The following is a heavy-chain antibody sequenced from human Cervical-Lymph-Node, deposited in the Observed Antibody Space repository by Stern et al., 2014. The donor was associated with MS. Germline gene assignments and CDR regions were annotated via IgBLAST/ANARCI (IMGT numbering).Heavy chain of an antibody. CDR3: VGYDSSGYQH. V-gene: IGHV1-3*01. CDR1: GYTFTSYA. CDR2: INAGNGNT. J-gene: IGHJ1*01. Sequence: VQLVESGAEVKKPGASVKVSCKASGYTFTSYAMHWVRQAPAQRLQWMGWINAGNGNTKYSQKFQGRVTITRDTSASTAYMELSSLRSEDTAVYYCVGYDSSGYQHWGQGTLVTVSS. D-gene: IGHD3-22*01.